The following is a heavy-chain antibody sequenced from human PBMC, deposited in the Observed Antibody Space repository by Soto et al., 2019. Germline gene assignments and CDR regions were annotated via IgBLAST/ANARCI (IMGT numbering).Heavy chain of an antibody. Sequence: PGGSLRLSCAASGFTFRTYGMHWVRQAPGKGLEWVSVIWYDGSNKYYADSVKGRFTIARDNSKNTLYLQMNSLRAEDTAVYYCARGNYDRSGFLDYWGQGT. J-gene: IGHJ4*02. V-gene: IGHV3-33*01. CDR2: IWYDGSNK. CDR3: ARGNYDRSGFLDY. D-gene: IGHD3-22*01. CDR1: GFTFRTYG.